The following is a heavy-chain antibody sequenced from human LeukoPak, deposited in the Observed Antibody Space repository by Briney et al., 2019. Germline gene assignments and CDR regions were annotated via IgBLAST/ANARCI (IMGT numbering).Heavy chain of an antibody. V-gene: IGHV1-18*04. J-gene: IGHJ5*02. CDR1: GYTFTSYG. CDR3: ARDPSQQLTRVWFDP. Sequence: ASVTVSCKASGYTFTSYGISWVRQAPGQGLEWMGWISAYNGNTNYAQKLQGRVTMTTDTSTSTAYMELRSLRSDDTAVYYCARDPSQQLTRVWFDPWGQGTLVTVSS. CDR2: ISAYNGNT. D-gene: IGHD6-13*01.